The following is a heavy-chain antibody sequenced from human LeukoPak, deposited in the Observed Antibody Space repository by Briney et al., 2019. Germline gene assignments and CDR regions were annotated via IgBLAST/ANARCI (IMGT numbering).Heavy chain of an antibody. CDR3: AKDRGYYDSSGYYGFGAFDI. CDR2: ISYDGSNK. V-gene: IGHV3-30*04. J-gene: IGHJ3*02. CDR1: GFTFSSYA. D-gene: IGHD3-22*01. Sequence: GGSLRLSCAASGFTFSSYAMHWVRQAPGKGLEWVAVISYDGSNKYYADSVKGRFTISRDNSKNTLYLQMNSLRAEDTAVYYCAKDRGYYDSSGYYGFGAFDIWGQGTMVTVSS.